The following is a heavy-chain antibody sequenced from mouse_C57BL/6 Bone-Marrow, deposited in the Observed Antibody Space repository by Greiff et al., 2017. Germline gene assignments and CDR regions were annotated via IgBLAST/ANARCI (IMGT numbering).Heavy chain of an antibody. J-gene: IGHJ4*01. CDR2: ISSGGDYI. CDR1: GFTFSSYA. Sequence: EVMLVESGEGLVKPGGSLKLSCAASGFTFSSYAMSWVRQTPEKRLEWVAYISSGGDYIYYAATVKGRFTISRDNARNTLYLQMSSLKSEDTAMYYCTNYGNYDAMDNWGQGTSVTVSS. D-gene: IGHD2-1*01. V-gene: IGHV5-9-1*02. CDR3: TNYGNYDAMDN.